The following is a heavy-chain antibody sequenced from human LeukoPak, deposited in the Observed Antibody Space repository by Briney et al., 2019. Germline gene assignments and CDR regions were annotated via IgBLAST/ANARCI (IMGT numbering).Heavy chain of an antibody. D-gene: IGHD6-19*01. CDR3: ATWNRITVGGTGGFDY. CDR2: VCSSGPT. CDR1: GGSVSSSSWC. V-gene: IGHV4-39*01. Sequence: SETLSLTCTVSGGSVSSSSWCWGWIRQPPGKGLELTGFVCSSGPTQYNPSLKSRVTISVDTSKNQFSLKLSSVTAADTALYYCATWNRITVGGTGGFDYWGQGALVTVSS. J-gene: IGHJ4*02.